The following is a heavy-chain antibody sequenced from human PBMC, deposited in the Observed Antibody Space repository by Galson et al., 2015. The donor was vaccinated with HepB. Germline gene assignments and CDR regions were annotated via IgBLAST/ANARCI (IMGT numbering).Heavy chain of an antibody. Sequence: SVKVSCKASGYTFTSYGISCVRQAPGQGLEWMGWISAYNGNTNYAQKLQGRVTMTTDTSTSTAYMELRSLRSDDTAVYYCARDHLGVDYYYYGMDVWGQGTTVTVSS. J-gene: IGHJ6*02. D-gene: IGHD1-26*01. CDR1: GYTFTSYG. CDR3: ARDHLGVDYYYYGMDV. CDR2: ISAYNGNT. V-gene: IGHV1-18*01.